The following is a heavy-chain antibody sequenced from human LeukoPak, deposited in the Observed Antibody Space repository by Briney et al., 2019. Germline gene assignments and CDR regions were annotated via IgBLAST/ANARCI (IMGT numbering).Heavy chain of an antibody. J-gene: IGHJ4*02. CDR1: GGSFSGYY. Sequence: SETLSLTCAVYGGSFSGYYWSWIRQPPGKGLEWIGEINHSGSTNYNPSLKSRVTISVDTSKNQFSLKLRSVTAADTAVYYCARLWFGELVTDSWGQGTLVTVSS. CDR3: ARLWFGELVTDS. V-gene: IGHV4-34*01. CDR2: INHSGST. D-gene: IGHD3-10*01.